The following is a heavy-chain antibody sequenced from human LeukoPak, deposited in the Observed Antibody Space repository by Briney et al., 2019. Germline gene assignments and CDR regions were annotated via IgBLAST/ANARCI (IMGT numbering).Heavy chain of an antibody. J-gene: IGHJ4*02. V-gene: IGHV1-2*06. Sequence: ASVKVSCKASGFTFTDYYLHWVRQAPGQGLEWIGRIILNGGATNYAQKFQGRVTLTRDTSISTAYMELSRHTSDDTAVYYCATDGGNHHFNYWGQGTLVTVSS. D-gene: IGHD1-14*01. CDR2: IILNGGAT. CDR3: ATDGGNHHFNY. CDR1: GFTFTDYY.